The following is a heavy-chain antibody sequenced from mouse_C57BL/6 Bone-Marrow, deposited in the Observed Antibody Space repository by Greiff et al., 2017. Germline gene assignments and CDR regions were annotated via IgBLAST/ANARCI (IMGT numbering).Heavy chain of an antibody. V-gene: IGHV7-3*01. Sequence: VESGGGWVQHGGYLSLPCAATGFTFTDHYMSWVRQPPGKALEWLGFIRNKANGYTTEYSASVKGRFIISRDNSQSIHYTQMNALRAEDSATYYCASLYLYAMDYWGTGTSVTVSS. CDR2: IRNKANGYTT. D-gene: IGHD5-5*01. CDR3: ASLYLYAMDY. CDR1: GFTFTDHY. J-gene: IGHJ4*01.